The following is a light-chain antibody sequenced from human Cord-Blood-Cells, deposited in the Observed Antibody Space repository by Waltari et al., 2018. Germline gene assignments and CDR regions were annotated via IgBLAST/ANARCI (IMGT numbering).Light chain of an antibody. CDR3: QQYYSTPLT. J-gene: IGKJ4*01. CDR1: QSVLYSSNNKNY. V-gene: IGKV4-1*01. Sequence: DIVMTQSPDSLAVTLGERDTINCNSSQSVLYSSNNKNYLAWYQQKPGQPPKLLIHWASTRESGVPDRFSGSGSGTDFTLTISSLQAEDVAVYYCQQYYSTPLTFGGGTKVEIK. CDR2: WAS.